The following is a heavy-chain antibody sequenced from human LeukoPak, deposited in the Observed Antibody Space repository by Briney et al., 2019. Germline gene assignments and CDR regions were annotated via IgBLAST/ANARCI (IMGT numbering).Heavy chain of an antibody. CDR1: GYTFTSYY. V-gene: IGHV1-46*01. D-gene: IGHD3-3*01. CDR3: AKDKVGNYDFWSGYQIEPGYYYYGMDV. Sequence: ASVKVSCKASGYTFTSYYMHWVRQAPGQGLEWMGIINPSGGSTSYAQKFQGRVTMTRDTSTSTVYMELSSLRSEDTALYYCAKDKVGNYDFWSGYQIEPGYYYYGMDVWGQGTTVTVSS. J-gene: IGHJ6*02. CDR2: INPSGGST.